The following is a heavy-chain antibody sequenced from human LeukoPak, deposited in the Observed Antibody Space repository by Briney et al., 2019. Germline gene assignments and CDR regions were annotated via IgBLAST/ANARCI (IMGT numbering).Heavy chain of an antibody. CDR2: INPNSGGT. D-gene: IGHD2-2*01. V-gene: IGHV1-2*02. Sequence: ASVKVSCKASGYTFTGYYMHWVRQAPGQGLEGMGWINPNSGGTNYAQKFQGRVTMTRDTSISTAYMELSRLRSDDTAVYYCARGDVVVPAATDYWGQGTLVTVSS. CDR3: ARGDVVVPAATDY. CDR1: GYTFTGYY. J-gene: IGHJ4*02.